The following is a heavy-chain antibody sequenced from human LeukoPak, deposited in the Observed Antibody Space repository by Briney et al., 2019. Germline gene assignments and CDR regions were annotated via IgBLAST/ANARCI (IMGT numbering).Heavy chain of an antibody. CDR1: GGSISSYY. Sequence: SETLSLTCTVSGGSISSYYWSWIRQPPGKGLEWIGYIHYSGSTNYNPSLKSRVTISVDTSKNQFSLKLSSVSAADTAVYYCARRGRKITMVRGFAFWFDPWSQGTLVTVSS. D-gene: IGHD3-10*01. V-gene: IGHV4-59*12. CDR3: ARRGRKITMVRGFAFWFDP. J-gene: IGHJ5*02. CDR2: IHYSGST.